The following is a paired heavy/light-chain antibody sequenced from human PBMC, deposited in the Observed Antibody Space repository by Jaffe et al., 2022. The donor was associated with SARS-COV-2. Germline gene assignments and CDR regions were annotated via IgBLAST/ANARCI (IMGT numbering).Light chain of an antibody. V-gene: IGKV3-11*01. Sequence: EIVLTQSPATLSLSPGERATLSCRASQSVSSYLLWYQQKPGQAPRLLIYDASNRATGIPARFSGSGSETDFTLTISSLEPEDFAVYYCQQRSNWPLTFGGGTKVEIK. CDR3: QQRSNWPLT. J-gene: IGKJ4*01. CDR1: QSVSSY. CDR2: DAS.
Heavy chain of an antibody. CDR2: ISWSSANI. Sequence: EVQLVESGGGLVQPGRSLRLSCAASGFIFSNYAMHWVRQAPGKGLEWVSGISWSSANIGYADSVKGRFTISRDNAKNSLYLQMNSLRPEDTALYYCAKDPTPGMAVAGSVSWGQGTLVTVSS. J-gene: IGHJ4*02. CDR1: GFIFSNYA. CDR3: AKDPTPGMAVAGSVS. D-gene: IGHD6-19*01. V-gene: IGHV3-9*01.